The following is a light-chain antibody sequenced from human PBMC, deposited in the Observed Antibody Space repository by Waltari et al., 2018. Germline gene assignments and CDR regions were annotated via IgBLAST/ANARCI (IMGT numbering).Light chain of an antibody. Sequence: DVVMTQTPLSLTVTPGQPASISCKSSQTLLHSDGQTYLYWFLQKPGQSPQLLIYAVSSRVSGVSTKFSGSGSGTDFTLKISRVDAEDVGIYYCMQGLHLPRTFGQGTKVEMK. CDR2: AVS. CDR3: MQGLHLPRT. J-gene: IGKJ1*01. CDR1: QTLLHSDGQTY. V-gene: IGKV2-29*02.